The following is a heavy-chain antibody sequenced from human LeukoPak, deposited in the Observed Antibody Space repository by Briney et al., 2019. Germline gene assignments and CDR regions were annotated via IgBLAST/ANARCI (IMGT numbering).Heavy chain of an antibody. CDR3: ARGKNAFDI. CDR2: IYYSGST. J-gene: IGHJ3*02. Sequence: PSETLSLTCTVSGGSINNGGYYWSWIRQPPGKGLEWIGYIYYSGSTNYNPSLKSRVTISVDTSKNQFSLKLSSVTAADTAVYYCARGKNAFDIWGQGTMVTVSS. CDR1: GGSINNGGYY. V-gene: IGHV4-61*08.